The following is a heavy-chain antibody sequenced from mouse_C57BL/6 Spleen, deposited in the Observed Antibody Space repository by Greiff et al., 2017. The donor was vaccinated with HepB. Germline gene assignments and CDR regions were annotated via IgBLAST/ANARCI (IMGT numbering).Heavy chain of an antibody. CDR3: ARPDYGSSYFDY. CDR2: INPNNGGT. Sequence: VQLKESGPELVKPGASVKIPCKASGYTFTDYNMDWVKQSHGKSLEWIGDINPNNGGTIYNQKFKGKATLTVDKSSSTAYMELRSLTSEDTAVYYCARPDYGSSYFDYWGQGTTLTVSS. CDR1: GYTFTDYN. J-gene: IGHJ2*01. V-gene: IGHV1-18*01. D-gene: IGHD1-1*01.